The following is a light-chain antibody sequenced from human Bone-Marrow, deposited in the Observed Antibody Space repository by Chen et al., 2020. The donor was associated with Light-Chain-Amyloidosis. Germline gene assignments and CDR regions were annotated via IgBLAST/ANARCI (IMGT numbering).Light chain of an antibody. CDR2: DNN. V-gene: IGLV1-51*01. CDR3: GTWDSSLGAEV. Sequence: QSVLTQPPSVSAAPGQKVTISCSGSSSNIGNNYVSWYQQLPGTAPKLLIYDNNKRPSGIPDRFSGSKSGTSATLGITGLQTGDEADYYCGTWDSSLGAEVFGGGTKLTVL. J-gene: IGLJ3*02. CDR1: SSNIGNNY.